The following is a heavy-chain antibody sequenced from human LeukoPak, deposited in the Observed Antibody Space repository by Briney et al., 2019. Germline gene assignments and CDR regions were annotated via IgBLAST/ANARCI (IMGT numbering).Heavy chain of an antibody. J-gene: IGHJ4*02. CDR1: GFTVSSNY. CDR2: IYSGGST. CDR3: TRDHIISWQIDF. D-gene: IGHD6-13*01. V-gene: IGHV3-53*01. Sequence: GGSLILSCAASGFTVSSNYMSWVRQAPGKGLEWVSVIYSGGSTYYADSVKGRFTISRDNSKNTLYLQMNSLRAEDTAVYYCTRDHIISWQIDFWGQGTMVTVSS.